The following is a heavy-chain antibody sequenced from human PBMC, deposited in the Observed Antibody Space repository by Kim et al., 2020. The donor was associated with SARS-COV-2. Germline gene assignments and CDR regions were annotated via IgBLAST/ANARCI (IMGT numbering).Heavy chain of an antibody. Sequence: GGSLRLSCAASGFTFSNAWMSWVRQAPGKGLEWVGRIKSKTDGGTTDYAAPVKGRFTISRDDSKNTLYLQMNSLKTEDTAVYYCTTEALYGSGSYYNTLYYFDYWGQGTLVTVSS. CDR1: GFTFSNAW. V-gene: IGHV3-15*01. CDR3: TTEALYGSGSYYNTLYYFDY. J-gene: IGHJ4*02. D-gene: IGHD3-10*01. CDR2: IKSKTDGGTT.